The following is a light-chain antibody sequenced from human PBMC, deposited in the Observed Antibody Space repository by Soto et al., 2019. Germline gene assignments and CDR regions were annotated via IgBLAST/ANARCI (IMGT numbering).Light chain of an antibody. J-gene: IGKJ4*01. CDR2: AAS. V-gene: IGKV1-9*01. CDR3: QQLNSYPLT. Sequence: DIQLTQSPSFLSACVGDRVTITCGASQGISSYLAWYQQKPGKAPKLLIYAASTLQSGVPSRFSGSGSGTEFTLTISSLQPEDFATYYCQQLNSYPLTFGGGTKVDIK. CDR1: QGISSY.